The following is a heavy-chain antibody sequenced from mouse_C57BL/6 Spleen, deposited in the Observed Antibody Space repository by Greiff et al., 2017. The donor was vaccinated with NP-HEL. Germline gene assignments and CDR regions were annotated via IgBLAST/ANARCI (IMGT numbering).Heavy chain of an antibody. J-gene: IGHJ3*01. CDR2: ISYDGSN. D-gene: IGHD2-3*01. V-gene: IGHV3-6*01. Sequence: DVQLVESGPGLVKPSQSLSLTCSVTGYSITSGYYWNWIRQFPGNKLEWMGYISYDGSNNYNPSLKNRISITRDTSKNQFFLKLNSVTTEDTATYYCARDDYDGYYLFAYWGQGTLVTVSA. CDR1: GYSITSGYY. CDR3: ARDDYDGYYLFAY.